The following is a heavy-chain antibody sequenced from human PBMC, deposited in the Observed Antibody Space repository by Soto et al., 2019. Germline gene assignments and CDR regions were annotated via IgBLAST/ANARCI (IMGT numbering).Heavy chain of an antibody. J-gene: IGHJ4*02. CDR2: VSAHNGYT. V-gene: IGHV1-18*01. Sequence: QVQLVQSGPDLKKPGASVKVSCXXXXXXFTSYXFSWXXQAPGXGLEWMGWVSAHNGYTTYAQKFMGRVTMTTDPSTNTVYMELXSLXXXXXXXXXXXXXXXXXXXXXCDSWGQGTLITVS. CDR1: XXXFTSYX. CDR3: XXXXXXXXXXXCDS.